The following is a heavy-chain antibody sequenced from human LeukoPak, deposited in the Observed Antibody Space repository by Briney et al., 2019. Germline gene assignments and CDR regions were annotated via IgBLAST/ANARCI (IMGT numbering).Heavy chain of an antibody. CDR3: ARSGYSSGWYRPGLYYYGMDV. V-gene: IGHV4-59*01. J-gene: IGHJ6*02. Sequence: SETLSLTCAVYGGSFSGYYWSWIRQPPGKGLEWIGYIYYSGSTNYNPSLKSRVTISVDTSKNQFSLKLSSVTAADTAVYYCARSGYSSGWYRPGLYYYGMDVWGQGTTVTVSS. D-gene: IGHD6-19*01. CDR1: GGSFSGYY. CDR2: IYYSGST.